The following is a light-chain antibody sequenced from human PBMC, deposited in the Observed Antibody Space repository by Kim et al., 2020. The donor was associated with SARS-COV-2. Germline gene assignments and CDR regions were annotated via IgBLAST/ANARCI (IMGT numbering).Light chain of an antibody. CDR1: QGISSY. Sequence: AVGDRVTITCRASQGISSYLAWYQQKPGKAPKLLIYAASTLQSGVPSRFSGSGSGTDFTLTISSLQPEDFATYYCQQLNSYLQYTFGQGTKLEI. V-gene: IGKV1-9*01. CDR2: AAS. J-gene: IGKJ2*01. CDR3: QQLNSYLQYT.